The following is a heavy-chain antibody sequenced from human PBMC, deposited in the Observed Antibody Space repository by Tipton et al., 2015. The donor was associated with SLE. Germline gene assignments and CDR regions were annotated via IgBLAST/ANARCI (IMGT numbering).Heavy chain of an antibody. CDR2: MNPNSGNT. CDR1: GYTFTSHD. Sequence: QSGAEVKKPGASVKVSCKASGYTFTSHDINWVRQATGQGLEWMGSMNPNSGNTVYAQRFLGRVTMTRNTSISTAYMELTSLRSGDTAVYHCARAGGRATEYGMDVWGQGTTVNVSS. J-gene: IGHJ6*02. D-gene: IGHD5-12*01. V-gene: IGHV1-8*01. CDR3: ARAGGRATEYGMDV.